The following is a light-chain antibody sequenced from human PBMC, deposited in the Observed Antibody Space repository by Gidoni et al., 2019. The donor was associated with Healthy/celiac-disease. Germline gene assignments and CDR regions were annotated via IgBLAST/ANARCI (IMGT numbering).Light chain of an antibody. CDR2: AAA. V-gene: IGKV1-27*01. J-gene: IGKJ3*01. Sequence: DIQMTPSPSSLSASVGDRVTITCRASQGISNYLAWYQQKPGKVPKPLIYAAATLQSGVPSRFSGSRSGTDFTLTISSLQHEDVATYYCQKYNSALFTFGPGTKVEIK. CDR3: QKYNSALFT. CDR1: QGISNY.